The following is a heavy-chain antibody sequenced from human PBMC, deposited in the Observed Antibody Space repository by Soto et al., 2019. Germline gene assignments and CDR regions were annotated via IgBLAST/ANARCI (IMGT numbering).Heavy chain of an antibody. V-gene: IGHV4-4*02. CDR3: ARIAAAGTSVDY. CDR1: GGAISSSNW. J-gene: IGHJ4*02. Sequence: QVQLQESGPRLVKPSGTLSLTCAVSGGAISSSNWWSWVRQPPGKGLAWIGEIYHSGSTNYNPPLKSRVTISVDKSKPQFSLKLRSVTAADTAVYYWARIAAAGTSVDYWCQGTLVTFSS. CDR2: IYHSGST. D-gene: IGHD6-13*01.